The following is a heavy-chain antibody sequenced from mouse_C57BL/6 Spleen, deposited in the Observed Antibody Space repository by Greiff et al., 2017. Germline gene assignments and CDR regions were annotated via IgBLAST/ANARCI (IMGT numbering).Heavy chain of an antibody. V-gene: IGHV3-6*01. CDR2: ISYDGSN. J-gene: IGHJ1*03. CDR3: ANNNWYFDV. Sequence: EVKLLESGPGLVKPSPSLSLTCSVTGYSITSGYYWNWIRQFPGNKLEWMGYISYDGSNNYNPSLKNRISITRDTSKNQFFLKLNSVTTEDTATYYGANNNWYFDVWGTGTTVTVSS. CDR1: GYSITSGYY. D-gene: IGHD1-3*01.